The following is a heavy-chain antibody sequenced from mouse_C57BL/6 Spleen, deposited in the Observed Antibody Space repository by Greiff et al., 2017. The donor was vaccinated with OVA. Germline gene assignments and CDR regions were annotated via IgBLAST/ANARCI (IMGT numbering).Heavy chain of an antibody. CDR3: ARQDWDGAMDY. CDR1: GFTFSDYG. Sequence: EVQVVESGGGLVKPGGSLKLSCAASGFTFSDYGMHWVRQAPEKGLEWVAYISSGSSTIYYADTVKGRFTISRDNAKNTLFLQMTSLRSEDTAMYYCARQDWDGAMDYWGQGTSVTVSS. D-gene: IGHD4-1*01. V-gene: IGHV5-17*01. CDR2: ISSGSSTI. J-gene: IGHJ4*01.